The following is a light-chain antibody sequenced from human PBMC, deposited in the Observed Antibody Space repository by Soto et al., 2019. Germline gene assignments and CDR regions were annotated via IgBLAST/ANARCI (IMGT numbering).Light chain of an antibody. CDR3: QQYNSYSEA. CDR1: QTISSW. J-gene: IGKJ1*01. Sequence: DIQMTQSPSTLSGSVGDRVTITCRASQTISSWLAWYQQKPGKAPKLLIYKASTLKSGVPSRFSGSGSGTECTLTISSLQPDDFATYYCQQYNSYSEAFGQGTKVELK. CDR2: KAS. V-gene: IGKV1-5*03.